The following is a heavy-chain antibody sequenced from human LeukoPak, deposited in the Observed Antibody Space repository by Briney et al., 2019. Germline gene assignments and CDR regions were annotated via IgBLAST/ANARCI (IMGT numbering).Heavy chain of an antibody. D-gene: IGHD6-13*01. CDR1: GFTFSNAW. CDR2: IKSKTDGGTT. Sequence: GESLKISCAASGFTFSNAWMSWVRQAPGKGLEWVGRIKSKTDGGTTDYAAPVKGRFTISRDDSKNTLYLQMNSLKTEDTAVYYCATWSRSSSSSPWSDYWGQGTLVTVSS. V-gene: IGHV3-15*01. J-gene: IGHJ4*02. CDR3: ATWSRSSSSSPWSDY.